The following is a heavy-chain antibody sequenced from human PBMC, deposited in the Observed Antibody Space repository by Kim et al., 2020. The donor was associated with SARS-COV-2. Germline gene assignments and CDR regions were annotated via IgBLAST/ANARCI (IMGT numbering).Heavy chain of an antibody. CDR2: ISSSSSYI. J-gene: IGHJ6*02. V-gene: IGHV3-21*01. CDR3: ARDARFLEWLFGKGHKYYGMDV. CDR1: GFTFSSYS. D-gene: IGHD3-3*01. Sequence: GGSLRLSCAASGFTFSSYSMNWVRQAPGKGLEWVSSISSSSSYIYYADSVKGRFTISRDNAKNSLYLQMNSLRAEDTAVYYCARDARFLEWLFGKGHKYYGMDVWGQGTTVTVSS.